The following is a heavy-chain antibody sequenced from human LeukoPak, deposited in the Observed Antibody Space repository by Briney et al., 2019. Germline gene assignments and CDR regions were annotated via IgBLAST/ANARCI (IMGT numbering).Heavy chain of an antibody. CDR3: ARDHEVGGYHGSGPSDI. J-gene: IGHJ3*02. CDR1: GGSISSHY. V-gene: IGHV4-4*07. Sequence: SETLSLTCTVSGGSISSHYWSWIRQPAGKGLEWIGRIYTSGSTNYNPSLKSRVTMSVDTSKNQFSLKLSSVTAADTAVYYCARDHEVGGYHGSGPSDIWGQGTMVTVS. D-gene: IGHD3-10*01. CDR2: IYTSGST.